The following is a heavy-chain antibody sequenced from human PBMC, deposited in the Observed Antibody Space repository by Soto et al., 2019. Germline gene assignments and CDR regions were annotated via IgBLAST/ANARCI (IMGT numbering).Heavy chain of an antibody. Sequence: SLKISWKGSGYSVTSYWISSVRQMPGKGLEGMGRMDPSDSYTNYSPSFQGHVTISADKSISTAYRQWSSLQASETARQYCARLPYADAFEIWGQATMVTV. CDR1: GYSVTSYW. CDR2: MDPSDSYT. J-gene: IGHJ3*02. V-gene: IGHV5-10-1*01. CDR3: ARLPYADAFEI.